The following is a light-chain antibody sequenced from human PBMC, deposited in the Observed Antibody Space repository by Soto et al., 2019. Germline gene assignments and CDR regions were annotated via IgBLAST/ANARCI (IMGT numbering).Light chain of an antibody. V-gene: IGKV1D-12*01. CDR1: QSISNY. CDR2: AAS. Sequence: DIQMTQSPPSVSASVGDRVTITCRASQSISNYLAWYQHKPGKAPKLLIYAASALQSGVPLRFSGSGSGTDFALTISSLQPEDFATYFCQQAHIVPFTFGQGTRLEIQ. CDR3: QQAHIVPFT. J-gene: IGKJ5*01.